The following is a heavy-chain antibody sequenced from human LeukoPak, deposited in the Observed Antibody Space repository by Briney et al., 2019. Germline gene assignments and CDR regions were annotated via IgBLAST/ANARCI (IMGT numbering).Heavy chain of an antibody. V-gene: IGHV3-23*01. D-gene: IGHD1-1*01. CDR3: VKGGLTLTTIYFHH. J-gene: IGHJ1*01. CDR1: GFTFSSYP. CDR2: ITGSGVGT. Sequence: GGSLRLSCAASGFTFSSYPMSWVRQAPGKGLEWVSSITGSGVGTYYADSVKGRFTISRDNSKNTVYLQMSSLRAEDTAVYYCVKGGLTLTTIYFHHWGQGTLVTVSS.